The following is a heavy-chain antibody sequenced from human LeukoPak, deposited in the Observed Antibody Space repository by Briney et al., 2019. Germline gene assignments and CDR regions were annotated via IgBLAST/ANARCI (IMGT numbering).Heavy chain of an antibody. CDR2: IKHDASEI. V-gene: IGHV3-7*01. CDR3: EGERGDAFDV. J-gene: IGHJ3*01. CDR1: GFTFSSYW. Sequence: GGSLRLSCAASGFTFSSYWMNWVRQAPGQGLEWVANIKHDASEIYYVDSEKGRFTISRDNAKNSLYLQMKNLRAEDTAVYYCEGERGDAFDVWGQGTMVTVSS.